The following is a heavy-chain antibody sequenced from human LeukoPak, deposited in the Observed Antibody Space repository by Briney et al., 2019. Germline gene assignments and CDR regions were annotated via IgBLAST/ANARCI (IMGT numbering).Heavy chain of an antibody. CDR3: ARTASAGTLGGVDGY. Sequence: ASVKVSCKSCGYTFTSYYMHWVRQAPGQGLEWMGIISPNNGSTSYAQKFQGRVTMTRDMSTSTVYMELSSLRSEDTAVYYCARTASAGTLGGVDGYWGQGTLVTVSS. CDR1: GYTFTSYY. V-gene: IGHV1-46*01. D-gene: IGHD6-19*01. CDR2: ISPNNGST. J-gene: IGHJ4*02.